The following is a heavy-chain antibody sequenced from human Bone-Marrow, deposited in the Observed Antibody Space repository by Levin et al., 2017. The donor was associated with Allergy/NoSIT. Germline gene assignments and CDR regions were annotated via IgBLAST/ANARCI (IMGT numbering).Heavy chain of an antibody. V-gene: IGHV5-51*01. CDR3: ARPRAPRPSDGTSRSCAVGEDGYDM. Sequence: GESLKISCKGSGYSFTTYWIAWVRQMPGKGLEWIGIIYPGDSDTTYSPSFQGQVIFSVDKSISTAFLQWSSLKDSDSAMYYCARPRAPRPSDGTSRSCAVGEDGYDMWGQGTMVTVTS. D-gene: IGHD5-24*01. J-gene: IGHJ3*02. CDR2: IYPGDSDT. CDR1: GYSFTTYW.